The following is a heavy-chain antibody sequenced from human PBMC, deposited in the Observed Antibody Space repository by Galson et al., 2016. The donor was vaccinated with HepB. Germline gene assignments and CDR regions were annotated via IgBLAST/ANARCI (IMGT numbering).Heavy chain of an antibody. J-gene: IGHJ6*02. V-gene: IGHV3-48*02. CDR3: AREGGQQVVRWERLRKVYYYYPMDV. CDR1: GFTSSTYS. CDR2: TGSGSTTI. D-gene: IGHD6-13*01. Sequence: SLRLSCAASGFTSSTYSMNWVRQAPGKGLEWVSYTGSGSTTIYYADSVKGRFTISRDNAKNSLYLQMNSLRDDDTAVYYCAREGGQQVVRWERLRKVYYYYPMDVWGQGTTVTVSS.